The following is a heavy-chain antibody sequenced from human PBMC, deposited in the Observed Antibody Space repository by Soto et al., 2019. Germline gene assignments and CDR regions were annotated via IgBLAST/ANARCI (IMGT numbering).Heavy chain of an antibody. V-gene: IGHV4-4*02. CDR2: IYHSGST. Sequence: SETLSLICAVSSGSISSSSWWSWVRQPPGKGLEWIGEIYHSGSTNYNPSLKSRVTISVDKSKNQFSLKLSSVTAADTAVYYCAREFIAAAEYYFDYWGQGTLVTVSP. CDR3: AREFIAAAEYYFDY. D-gene: IGHD6-13*01. CDR1: SGSISSSSW. J-gene: IGHJ4*02.